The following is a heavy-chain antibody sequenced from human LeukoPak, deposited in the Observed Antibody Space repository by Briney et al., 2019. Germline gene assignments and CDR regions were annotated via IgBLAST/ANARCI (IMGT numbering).Heavy chain of an antibody. V-gene: IGHV3-64D*06. CDR3: VKVIVGATFDY. CDR1: GFPFNIYT. CDR2: INNSGRDA. Sequence: GGSLRLSCSASGFPFNIYTMHWVRQAPGKGLEDVSGINNSGRDAWYADSVKGRFTISRDNSKNTLYLQMSSLRTEDTAVYYCVKVIVGATFDYWGQGTQVTVSS. J-gene: IGHJ4*02. D-gene: IGHD1-26*01.